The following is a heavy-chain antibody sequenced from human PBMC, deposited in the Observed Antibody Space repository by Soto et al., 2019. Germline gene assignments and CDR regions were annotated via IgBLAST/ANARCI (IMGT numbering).Heavy chain of an antibody. CDR2: IIPILGIA. D-gene: IGHD5-12*01. V-gene: IGHV1-69*08. CDR1: GGTFSSYT. CDR3: ARDSGYSGYYYYMDV. Sequence: QVQLVQSGAEVKKPGSSVKVSCKASGGTFSSYTISWVRQAPGQGLEWMGRIIPILGIANYAQKLQGRVTITADKSTSTAYMELSSLRSEDTAVYYCARDSGYSGYYYYMDVWGKGTTVTVSS. J-gene: IGHJ6*03.